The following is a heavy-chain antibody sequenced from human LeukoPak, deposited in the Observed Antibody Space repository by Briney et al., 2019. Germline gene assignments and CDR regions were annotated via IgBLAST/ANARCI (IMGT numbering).Heavy chain of an antibody. CDR3: ARETSQKGAHYMDV. V-gene: IGHV4-39*07. CDR2: IFYSGST. Sequence: PSETLSLTCGVSGGSISSSSYYWAWIRQPPGKGLEWIGSIFYSGSTYYNPSLKSRVSISVDTSKKQFSLKLSSVTAADTAVYYCARETSQKGAHYMDVWGKGTTVTISS. D-gene: IGHD3-16*01. CDR1: GGSISSSSYY. J-gene: IGHJ6*03.